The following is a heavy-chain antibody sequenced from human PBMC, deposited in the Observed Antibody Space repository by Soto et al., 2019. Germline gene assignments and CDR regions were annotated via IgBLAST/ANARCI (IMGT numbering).Heavy chain of an antibody. CDR2: IYHSGSP. Sequence: QVPLQESGPRLVRPSGTLSLTCTVSSGSISTANWWSWVRQPPGGGLEWIGEIYHSGSPNYNLSLKSRVTLSVDTSKNQFSLSLMSVTAADSAIYYCARRGGGVVLAATTPFDYWGQGALVTVSS. CDR3: ARRGGGVVLAATTPFDY. J-gene: IGHJ4*02. V-gene: IGHV4-4*02. CDR1: SGSISTANW. D-gene: IGHD2-15*01.